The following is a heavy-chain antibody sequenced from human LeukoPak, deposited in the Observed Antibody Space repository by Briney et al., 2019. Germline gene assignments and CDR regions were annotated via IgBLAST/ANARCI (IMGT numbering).Heavy chain of an antibody. J-gene: IGHJ4*02. D-gene: IGHD6-19*01. V-gene: IGHV4-34*01. Sequence: SETLSLTCAVYGGSFSGYYWSWIRQPPGKGLEWIGEINHSGSTNYNPSLESRVTISVDTSKNQFSLKLSSVTAADTAVYYCARRGAVALSYWGQGTLVTVSS. CDR3: ARRGAVALSY. CDR2: INHSGST. CDR1: GGSFSGYY.